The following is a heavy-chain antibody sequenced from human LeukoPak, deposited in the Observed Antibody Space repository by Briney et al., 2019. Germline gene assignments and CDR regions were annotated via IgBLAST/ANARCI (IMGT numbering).Heavy chain of an antibody. CDR3: ARDCERSYFPSGLPHSGYMDV. D-gene: IGHD1-26*01. J-gene: IGHJ6*03. Sequence: GSLRLSCAASGFTFSSYWMHWVRQAPGKGLVWVSNIKNDGSSTNYADAVKGRFTISRDNAKNTLYLQMNSLRGEDTAVYYCARDCERSYFPSGLPHSGYMDVWGKGTTVIVSS. CDR2: IKNDGSST. V-gene: IGHV3-74*01. CDR1: GFTFSSYW.